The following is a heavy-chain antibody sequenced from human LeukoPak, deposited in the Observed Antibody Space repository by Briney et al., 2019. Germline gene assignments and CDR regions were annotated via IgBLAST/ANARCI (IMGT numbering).Heavy chain of an antibody. J-gene: IGHJ5*02. CDR1: GFTFSSYW. D-gene: IGHD2/OR15-2a*01. CDR3: ARERERKLYYWFDP. Sequence: GGSLRLSCAASGFTFSSYWMHWVRQAPGKGVGWVSRINTDGTRTMYADSVKGRFTISRDNAKNTVYLQMNGLRAEDTAMYYCARERERKLYYWFDPWGQGTLVTVSS. V-gene: IGHV3-74*03. CDR2: INTDGTRT.